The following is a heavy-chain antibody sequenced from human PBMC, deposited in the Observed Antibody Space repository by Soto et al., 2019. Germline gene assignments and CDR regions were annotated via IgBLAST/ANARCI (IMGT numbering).Heavy chain of an antibody. Sequence: SETLSLTCTVSGGSISSGGYYWSWIRQHPGKGLEWIGYIYYSGSTYYNPSLKSRVTISVDTSKNQFSLKLSSVTAADTAVYYCARRKYYYYGMDVWGQGTTVTVSS. J-gene: IGHJ6*02. CDR2: IYYSGST. CDR1: GGSISSGGYY. V-gene: IGHV4-31*03. CDR3: ARRKYYYYGMDV.